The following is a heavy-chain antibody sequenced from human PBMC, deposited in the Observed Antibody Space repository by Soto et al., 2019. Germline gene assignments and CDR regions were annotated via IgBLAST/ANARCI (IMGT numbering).Heavy chain of an antibody. D-gene: IGHD3-22*01. CDR3: AYGYYYDSSGYYGAFDI. V-gene: IGHV3-30*03. Sequence: QVQLVESGGGVVQPGRSLRLSCAASGFTFSSYGMHWVRQAPGKGLEWVAVISYDGSNKYYADSVKGRFTISRDNSKNTLYLQMNSLRAEDTAVYYCAYGYYYDSSGYYGAFDIWGQGTMVTVSS. J-gene: IGHJ3*02. CDR1: GFTFSSYG. CDR2: ISYDGSNK.